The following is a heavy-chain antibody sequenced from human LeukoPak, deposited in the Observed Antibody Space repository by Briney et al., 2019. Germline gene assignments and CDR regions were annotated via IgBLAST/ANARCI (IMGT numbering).Heavy chain of an antibody. CDR2: ISAYSGNT. D-gene: IGHD4-11*01. V-gene: IGHV1-18*01. Sequence: ASVKVSCKASGYTFTSYGIAWVRQAPGQGLEWMGWISAYSGNTNYAQELQGRVTMTTDTSTSTAYMELRSLRSDDTAVYYCARGGDYSNYVRGNWFDPWGQGTLVTVSS. J-gene: IGHJ5*02. CDR1: GYTFTSYG. CDR3: ARGGDYSNYVRGNWFDP.